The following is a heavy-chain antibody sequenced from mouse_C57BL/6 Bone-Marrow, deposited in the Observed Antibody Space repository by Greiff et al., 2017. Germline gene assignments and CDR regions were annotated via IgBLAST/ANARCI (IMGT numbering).Heavy chain of an antibody. Sequence: QVQLQQSGAELVRPGASVTLSCKASGYTFTDYEMHWVKQTPVHGLEWIGALDPETGGTAYNQKFKGKAILTADKSSSTAYMELRSLTSEDSAVYYCTRGEFLLRSFAYWGQGTLVTVSA. CDR1: GYTFTDYE. CDR3: TRGEFLLRSFAY. J-gene: IGHJ3*01. V-gene: IGHV1-15*01. CDR2: LDPETGGT. D-gene: IGHD1-1*01.